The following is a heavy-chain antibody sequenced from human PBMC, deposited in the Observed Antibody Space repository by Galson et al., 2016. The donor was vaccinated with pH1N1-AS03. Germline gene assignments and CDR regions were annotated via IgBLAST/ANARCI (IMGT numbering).Heavy chain of an antibody. V-gene: IGHV4-34*01. Sequence: ETLSLTCDVLGGTFSGFFWNWVRQSSGKGLEWIGEVDHSGIITYNPSLRSRLNISLDTSSRQFSLKLTSVTAADTAVYFCARLLGKAFPRLGRNFGMDVWGQGTTVTVSS. J-gene: IGHJ6*02. CDR3: ARLLGKAFPRLGRNFGMDV. D-gene: IGHD3-16*01. CDR1: GGTFSGFF. CDR2: VDHSGII.